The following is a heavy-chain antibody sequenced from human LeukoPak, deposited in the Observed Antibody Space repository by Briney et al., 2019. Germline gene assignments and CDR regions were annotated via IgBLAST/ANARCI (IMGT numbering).Heavy chain of an antibody. D-gene: IGHD4-17*01. V-gene: IGHV3-23*01. CDR3: ARLMTTVTKGSGWYFDL. Sequence: GGSLRLSCAASGFTFSSYAMSWVRQAPGKGLEWVSAISSSGGIIYYADSVKGRFTISRDNAENSLYLHMNSLRAEDTAVYYCARLMTTVTKGSGWYFDLWGRGTLVTVSS. J-gene: IGHJ2*01. CDR2: ISSSGGII. CDR1: GFTFSSYA.